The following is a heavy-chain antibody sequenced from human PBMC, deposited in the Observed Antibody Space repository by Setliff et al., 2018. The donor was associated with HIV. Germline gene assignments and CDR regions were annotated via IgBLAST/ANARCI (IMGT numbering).Heavy chain of an antibody. Sequence: SGPTLVNPTETLTLTCTVSGFSLSNTRMGVSWIRQPPGKALAWLAHIFPNDEKSYSASLKSRVTISEDTSKSQVVLTMTNMDPLDTATYFCARYNFRRGYWDYFDYWGQGTQVTVSS. CDR2: IFPNDEK. J-gene: IGHJ4*02. V-gene: IGHV2-26*01. CDR1: GFSLSNTRMG. CDR3: ARYNFRRGYWDYFDY. D-gene: IGHD3-3*01.